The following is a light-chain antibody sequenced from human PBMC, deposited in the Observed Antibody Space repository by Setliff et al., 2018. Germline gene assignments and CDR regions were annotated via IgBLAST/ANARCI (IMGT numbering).Light chain of an antibody. J-gene: IGLJ2*01. CDR2: EVS. CDR1: SSDVGSYNL. CDR3: CSYAGSRTYVI. V-gene: IGLV2-23*02. Sequence: QSVLTQPASVSGSPGQSITISCTGTSSDVGSYNLVSWYQQFPGKAPKLMIYEVSKRPSGVSNRFSGSKSGNTASLTISGLQAEDEADYYCCSYAGSRTYVIFGGGTKSPS.